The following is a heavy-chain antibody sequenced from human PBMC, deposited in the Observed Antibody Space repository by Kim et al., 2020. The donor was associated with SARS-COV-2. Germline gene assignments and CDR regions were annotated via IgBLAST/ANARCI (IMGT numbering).Heavy chain of an antibody. CDR3: ARGRYDILTGRYYYYYMDV. V-gene: IGHV4-59*09. J-gene: IGHJ6*03. D-gene: IGHD3-9*01. Sequence: RRVTISVDTSKNQFSLKLSSVTAADTAVYYCARGRYDILTGRYYYYYMDVWGKGTTVTVSS.